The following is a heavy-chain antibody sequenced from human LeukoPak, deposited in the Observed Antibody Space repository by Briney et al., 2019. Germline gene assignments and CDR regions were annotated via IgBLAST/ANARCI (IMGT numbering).Heavy chain of an antibody. J-gene: IGHJ4*02. CDR3: ARDQVALDY. CDR2: IKEDGSET. CDR1: GFAFSRYW. D-gene: IGHD5-12*01. V-gene: IGHV3-7*05. Sequence: GGSLRLSCAASGFAFSRYWMSWVRQTPGKGLEWVANIKEDGSETQYVDSVKGRFTVSRDNAKNSLYLQMNSLRVEDTAVYYCARDQVALDYWGQGTQVTVSS.